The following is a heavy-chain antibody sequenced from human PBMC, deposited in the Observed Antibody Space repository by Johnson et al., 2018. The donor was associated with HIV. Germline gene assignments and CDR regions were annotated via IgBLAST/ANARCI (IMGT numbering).Heavy chain of an antibody. D-gene: IGHD6-13*01. J-gene: IGHJ3*02. CDR3: ARERIGYSSSGDAFDI. V-gene: IGHV3-74*01. CDR2: INNDGRST. CDR1: GFTFSSYW. Sequence: VQLVESGGGLVQPGGSLRLSCAASGFTFSSYWMHWVRQAPGKGLVWVSRINNDGRSTTYADSVKGRFTISRDNAKNTLYLQMNRLRAEDTAVDYCARERIGYSSSGDAFDIWGQGTMVTVSS.